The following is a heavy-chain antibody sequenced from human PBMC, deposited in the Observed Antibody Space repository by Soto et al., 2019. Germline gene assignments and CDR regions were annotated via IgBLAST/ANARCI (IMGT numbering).Heavy chain of an antibody. J-gene: IGHJ6*02. V-gene: IGHV1-18*01. Sequence: ASVKVSCKASGYTFTSYAMHGVRQAPGQGLEWMGWISGYNGDTNYAREFQGRVSMTIDTSTTTAYMELRSLTSDDTAVYYCAKNGQPPYYYYGLDVWGQGTKVTVSS. CDR3: AKNGQPPYYYYGLDV. D-gene: IGHD2-8*01. CDR1: GYTFTSYA. CDR2: ISGYNGDT.